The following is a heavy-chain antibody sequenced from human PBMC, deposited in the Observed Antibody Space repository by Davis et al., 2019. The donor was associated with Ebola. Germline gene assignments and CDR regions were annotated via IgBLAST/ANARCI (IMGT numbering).Heavy chain of an antibody. J-gene: IGHJ6*02. CDR1: GFTFSSSW. Sequence: PGGSLRLSCAASGFTFSSSWMHWVRQAPGKGLVWVSRINTDGSGTDYADSVKGRFTISRDNAKNSLYLQMNSLRAEDTAVYYCARELHCSSTSCYGDYGMDVWGQGTTVTVSS. CDR2: INTDGSGT. CDR3: ARELHCSSTSCYGDYGMDV. D-gene: IGHD2-2*01. V-gene: IGHV3-74*01.